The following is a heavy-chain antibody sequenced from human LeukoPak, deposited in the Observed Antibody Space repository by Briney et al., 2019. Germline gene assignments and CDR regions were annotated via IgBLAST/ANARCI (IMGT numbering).Heavy chain of an antibody. Sequence: GASVKVSCKASGYTFTSYGISWVRQAPGQGLEWMGWSSAYNGNKNYAKKLQGRVTMTTETSTTTAYMYLRSMRPNDSDVYFCERETHLLWFGEWACDYWGQGTLVTVSS. CDR2: SSAYNGNK. V-gene: IGHV1-18*04. CDR3: ERETHLLWFGEWACDY. J-gene: IGHJ4*02. D-gene: IGHD3-10*01. CDR1: GYTFTSYG.